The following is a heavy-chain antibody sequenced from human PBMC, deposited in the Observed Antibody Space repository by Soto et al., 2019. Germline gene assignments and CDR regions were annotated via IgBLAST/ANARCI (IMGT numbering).Heavy chain of an antibody. J-gene: IGHJ4*02. V-gene: IGHV4-31*03. CDR3: ARDHSNVYEY. Sequence: SETLSLTCTVSGGSISSGGYYWSWIRQHPGKGLEWIGYIYYSGSTYYNPSLKSRVTISVDTSKNQFSLKLSSVTAADTAVYYCARDHSNVYEYWGQGTLVTVSS. CDR2: IYYSGST. CDR1: GGSISSGGYY. D-gene: IGHD3-22*01.